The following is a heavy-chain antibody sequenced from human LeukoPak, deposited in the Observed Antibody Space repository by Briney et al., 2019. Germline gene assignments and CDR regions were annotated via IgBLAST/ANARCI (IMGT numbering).Heavy chain of an antibody. Sequence: SETLSLTCTVSGGSISSYYWSWIRQPPGKGLERIGYIYYSGSTNYNPSLKSRVTISVDTSKNQFSLKLSSVTAADTAVYYCASVHQGDAFDIWGQGTMVTVSS. CDR1: GGSISSYY. CDR2: IYYSGST. D-gene: IGHD2-2*01. J-gene: IGHJ3*02. V-gene: IGHV4-59*01. CDR3: ASVHQGDAFDI.